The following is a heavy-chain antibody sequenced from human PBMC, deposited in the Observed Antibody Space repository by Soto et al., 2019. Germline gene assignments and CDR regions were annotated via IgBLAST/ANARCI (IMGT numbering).Heavy chain of an antibody. CDR3: ASHSNYEDYYYGMDV. D-gene: IGHD4-4*01. CDR1: GGSISSSNW. J-gene: IGHJ6*02. CDR2: IYHSGST. V-gene: IGHV4-4*02. Sequence: SETLSLTCAVSGGSISSSNWWSWVRQPPGKGLEWIGEIYHSGSTSYNPSLKSRVTISVDKSKNQFSLKLSSVTAADTAVYYCASHSNYEDYYYGMDVWGQGTTVTVSS.